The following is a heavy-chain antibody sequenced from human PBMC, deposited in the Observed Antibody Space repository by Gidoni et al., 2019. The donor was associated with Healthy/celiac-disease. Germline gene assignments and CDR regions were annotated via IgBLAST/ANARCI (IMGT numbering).Heavy chain of an antibody. CDR3: ARQTDDSSGYYYAYVDY. V-gene: IGHV4-39*01. CDR2: IYYRGST. J-gene: IGHJ4*02. D-gene: IGHD3-22*01. CDR1: GGSISSSSYY. Sequence: QLQLQESGPGLVKPSETLSLTCTVPGGSISSSSYYWGWIRQPPGKGMGWIGSIYYRGSTYYNPSLKSRVTISIDTSKSQFSLKLSSVTAADTAVYYCARQTDDSSGYYYAYVDYWCQGTLVTVSS.